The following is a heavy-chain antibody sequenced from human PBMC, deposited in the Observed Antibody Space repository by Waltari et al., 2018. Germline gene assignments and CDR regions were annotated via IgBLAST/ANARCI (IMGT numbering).Heavy chain of an antibody. D-gene: IGHD6-6*01. J-gene: IGHJ3*02. V-gene: IGHV4-59*11. Sequence: QVQLQESGPGLVKPSETLSLTCTVSGGSISSHYWSWIRQPPGKGLEWIGYIYYSGSTNYNPCLKSRVTISVDTSKNQFSLKLSSVTAADTAVYYCARNKRIAANDAFDIWGQGTMVTVSS. CDR1: GGSISSHY. CDR2: IYYSGST. CDR3: ARNKRIAANDAFDI.